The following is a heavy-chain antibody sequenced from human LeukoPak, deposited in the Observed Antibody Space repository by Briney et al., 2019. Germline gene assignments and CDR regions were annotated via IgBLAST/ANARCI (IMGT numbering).Heavy chain of an antibody. D-gene: IGHD3-10*01. CDR1: GGSISSYY. J-gene: IGHJ4*02. Sequence: PSETLSLTCTVSGGSISSYYWNWLRQHPGKGLEWIGYMNNRGTSNYNPSLRSRVTISVDTSNNQFSLRLSSVTAADTAVYYCTRIPTHYYGSGSYYGYFDSWGQGTLVTVSS. V-gene: IGHV4-59*06. CDR2: MNNRGTS. CDR3: TRIPTHYYGSGSYYGYFDS.